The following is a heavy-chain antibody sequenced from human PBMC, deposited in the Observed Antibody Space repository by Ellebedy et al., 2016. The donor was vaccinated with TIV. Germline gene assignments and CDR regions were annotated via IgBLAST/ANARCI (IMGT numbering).Heavy chain of an antibody. V-gene: IGHV1-18*04. CDR1: GYKFINYG. Sequence: AASVKVSCKASGYKFINYGYTWVRQAPGQGLERVGYISSHNGNSNYGKNFEGRVTMTTDRPTATVFMELGSLRSDDTAMYYCARTRYSSSWPDFWGQGTLVTVSS. CDR3: ARTRYSSSWPDF. D-gene: IGHD5-18*01. J-gene: IGHJ4*02. CDR2: ISSHNGNS.